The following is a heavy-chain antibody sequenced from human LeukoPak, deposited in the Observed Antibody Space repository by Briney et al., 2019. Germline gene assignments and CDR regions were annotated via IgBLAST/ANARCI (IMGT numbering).Heavy chain of an antibody. V-gene: IGHV3-64*01. CDR3: ARAVYYYDSSGYPLYDFDY. J-gene: IGHJ4*02. CDR2: ISSNGGST. Sequence: PGGSLRLSCAASGFTFSSYAMHWVRQAPGKGLEYASAISSNGGSTYYANSVKGRFTISRDNSKNTLYLQMGSLRAEDMAVYYCARAVYYYDSSGYPLYDFDYWGQGTLVTVSS. CDR1: GFTFSSYA. D-gene: IGHD3-22*01.